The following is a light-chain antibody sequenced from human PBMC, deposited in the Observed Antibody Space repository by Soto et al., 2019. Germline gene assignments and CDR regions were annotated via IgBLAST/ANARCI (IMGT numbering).Light chain of an antibody. V-gene: IGKV3-20*01. CDR3: QQYGSPGT. CDR1: QSVSNNY. J-gene: IGKJ1*01. Sequence: IVLTQSPGTLSLSPAERATLSCRASQSVSNNYLAWYKQKPGQAPSLLIYGASNRATGIPDRFSGSGSGTDSTLTIRRLEPEDFAVYYCQQYGSPGTFGQGTKVDIK. CDR2: GAS.